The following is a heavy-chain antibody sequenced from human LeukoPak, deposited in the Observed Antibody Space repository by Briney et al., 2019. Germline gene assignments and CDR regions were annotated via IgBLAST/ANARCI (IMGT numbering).Heavy chain of an antibody. Sequence: SETLSLTCIVSGGSINSGGYSWSWIRQPPGKGLEWIGYIHHSGSTDYNPSLKSRVAISVDTSKNQFSLKLSSVTAADTAVYYCATLPARLDFWSGYYDAFDIWGQGTMVTVSS. V-gene: IGHV4-30-2*02. D-gene: IGHD3-3*01. J-gene: IGHJ3*02. CDR2: IHHSGST. CDR1: GGSINSGGYS. CDR3: ATLPARLDFWSGYYDAFDI.